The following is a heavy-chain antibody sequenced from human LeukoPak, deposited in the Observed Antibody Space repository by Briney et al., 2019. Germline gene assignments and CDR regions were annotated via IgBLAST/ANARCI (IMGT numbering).Heavy chain of an antibody. CDR2: IYPGDSDT. CDR1: GYSFTSYW. J-gene: IGHJ6*03. V-gene: IGHV5-51*01. Sequence: GESLKISCKGSGYSFTSYWIGWVRQMPGKGLEWMGIIYPGDSDTRYSPSFQGQVTISADKSISTAYLQWSSLKASDTAMYYCARQTTTGTTRAYYYYYMDVWGKGTTVTVSS. D-gene: IGHD1-1*01. CDR3: ARQTTTGTTRAYYYYYMDV.